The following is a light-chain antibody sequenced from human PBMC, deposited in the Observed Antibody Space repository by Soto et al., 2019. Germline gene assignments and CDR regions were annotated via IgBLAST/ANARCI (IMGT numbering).Light chain of an antibody. J-gene: IGLJ2*01. V-gene: IGLV2-14*01. CDR1: SSDVGGYNY. CDR3: SSYTSSSPVV. CDR2: EVS. Sequence: QSALTQPASVSGSPGQSITISCTGTSSDVGGYNYVSWYQQHPGKAPKLLIYEVSNRPSGVSTRFSGSKSGNTASLTISGLQAEDEAEYYCSSYTSSSPVVFGGGTKLTVL.